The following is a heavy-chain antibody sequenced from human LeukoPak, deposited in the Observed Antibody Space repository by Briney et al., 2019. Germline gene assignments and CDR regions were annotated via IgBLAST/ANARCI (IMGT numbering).Heavy chain of an antibody. CDR3: AKGFYGDYSFDC. V-gene: IGHV3-23*01. CDR1: GFTFSSNA. CDR2: ISGSDGST. J-gene: IGHJ4*02. Sequence: GGSLRLSCAASGFTFSSNAMSWVRQAPGKGLEWVPTISGSDGSTYYADSVKGRFNISRDNSKNTLYLQMNSLRAEDSAVYYCAKGFYGDYSFDCWGQGSLVTVSS. D-gene: IGHD4-17*01.